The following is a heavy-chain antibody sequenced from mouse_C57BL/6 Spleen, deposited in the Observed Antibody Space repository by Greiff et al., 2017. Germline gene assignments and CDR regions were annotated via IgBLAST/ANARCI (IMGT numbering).Heavy chain of an antibody. V-gene: IGHV3-6*01. CDR1: GYSITSGYY. D-gene: IGHD1-1*01. CDR2: ISYDGSN. J-gene: IGHJ1*03. Sequence: EVQLVESGPGLVKPSQSLSLTCSVTGYSITSGYYWNWIRQFPGNKLEWMGYISYDGSNNYNPSLKNRISITRDTSKNQFFLKLNSVTTEDTATYYCAREGTTVVATFDWYFDVWGTGTTVTVSS. CDR3: AREGTTVVATFDWYFDV.